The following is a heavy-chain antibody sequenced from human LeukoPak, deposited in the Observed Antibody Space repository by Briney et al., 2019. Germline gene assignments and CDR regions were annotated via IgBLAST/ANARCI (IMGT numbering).Heavy chain of an antibody. Sequence: GGSLRLSCAASGFTFSSYAMSWVRQAPGKGLEWVSAISGSGGSTYYADSVKGRFTISRDNSKNTLYLQMNSLRAEDTAVYYCARDSYDRSGYSPLDYWGPGTLVTVSS. CDR1: GFTFSSYA. V-gene: IGHV3-23*01. D-gene: IGHD3-22*01. CDR2: ISGSGGST. CDR3: ARDSYDRSGYSPLDY. J-gene: IGHJ4*02.